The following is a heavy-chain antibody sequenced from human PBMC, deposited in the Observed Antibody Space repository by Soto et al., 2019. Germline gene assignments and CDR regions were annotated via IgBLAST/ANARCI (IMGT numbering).Heavy chain of an antibody. D-gene: IGHD3-16*02. V-gene: IGHV3-74*01. Sequence: EVQLVESGGGLLQPGGSLTLSCTASGFTFSNYWMHWVRQAPGKGLVWVSRTKSDGSGTSYTDSVKGRFTISRDNAYNTLYLQMSNLRAEDTAVYYCSRGRFVYRPGSIDVWGKGTTVIVSS. J-gene: IGHJ6*03. CDR3: SRGRFVYRPGSIDV. CDR1: GFTFSNYW. CDR2: TKSDGSGT.